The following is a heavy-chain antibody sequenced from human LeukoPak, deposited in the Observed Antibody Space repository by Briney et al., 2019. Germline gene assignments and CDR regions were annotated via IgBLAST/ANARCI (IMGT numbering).Heavy chain of an antibody. Sequence: SETLSLTCTVPGGSISSYYWSWIRQPPGKGLEWIGYIYYSGSTNYNPSLKSRVTISVVTSKNQFSLKLSSVTAADTAVYYCARHVNDGDYPLDYWGQGTLVTVSS. J-gene: IGHJ4*02. CDR1: GGSISSYY. CDR2: IYYSGST. V-gene: IGHV4-59*08. D-gene: IGHD4-17*01. CDR3: ARHVNDGDYPLDY.